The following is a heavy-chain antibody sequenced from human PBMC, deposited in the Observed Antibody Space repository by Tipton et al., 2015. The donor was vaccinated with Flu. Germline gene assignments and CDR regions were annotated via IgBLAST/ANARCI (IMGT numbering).Heavy chain of an antibody. CDR3: ARRSYSNYVSDPKNWFDP. CDR1: GDSIRSSNYY. CDR2: TFHSGNT. V-gene: IGHV4-38-2*01. D-gene: IGHD4-11*01. Sequence: GLVKPSETLSLTCGVSGDSIRSSNYYWGWIRQPPGKGLEWIGNTFHSGNTYLNPSLKSRVTISIDTSKNQFYLEMRSVTAADTAVYYCARRSYSNYVSDPKNWFDPWGQGTLVTVSS. J-gene: IGHJ5*02.